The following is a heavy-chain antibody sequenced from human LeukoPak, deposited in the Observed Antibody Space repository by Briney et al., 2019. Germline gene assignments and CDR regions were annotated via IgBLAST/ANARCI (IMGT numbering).Heavy chain of an antibody. J-gene: IGHJ4*02. V-gene: IGHV4-4*07. Sequence: PSETLSLTCTVSGGSISSYYWSWIRQPPGKGLEWIGRVFTSGIISGNTNYNPSLKSRVTMSVDTSKNQFSLKLRSVTAADTAIYYCAKSFSETERATITAYWGQGTLVTVSS. CDR1: GGSISSYY. D-gene: IGHD5-24*01. CDR3: AKSFSETERATITAY. CDR2: VFTSGIISGNT.